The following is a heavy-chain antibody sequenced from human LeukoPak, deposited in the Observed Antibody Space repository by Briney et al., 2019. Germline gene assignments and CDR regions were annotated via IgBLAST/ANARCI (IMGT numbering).Heavy chain of an antibody. D-gene: IGHD1-26*01. CDR3: ARSLVGANDFDY. Sequence: ASVKVSCKASGGTFSSYAISWVRQAPGQGLEWMGGIIPIFGTANYAQKFQGRVTITRDTSASTAYMELSSLRSEDTAVYYCARSLVGANDFDYWGQGTLVTVSS. CDR1: GGTFSSYA. V-gene: IGHV1-69*05. CDR2: IIPIFGTA. J-gene: IGHJ4*02.